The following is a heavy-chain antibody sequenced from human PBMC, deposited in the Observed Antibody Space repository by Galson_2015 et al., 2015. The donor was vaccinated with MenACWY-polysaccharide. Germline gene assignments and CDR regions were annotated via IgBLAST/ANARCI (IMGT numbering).Heavy chain of an antibody. CDR1: GFTFSNAW. J-gene: IGHJ4*02. Sequence: SLRLSCATSGFTFSNAWMSWVRQAPGKGLEWVGRIKSKYNGGTTDYAAPVKGRFSISRDDSQSTAYLQMSSLRTDDTGIYYCTTWGRDVYWGQGTVVTVSP. D-gene: IGHD3-10*01. CDR3: TTWGRDVY. V-gene: IGHV3-15*01. CDR2: IKSKYNGGTT.